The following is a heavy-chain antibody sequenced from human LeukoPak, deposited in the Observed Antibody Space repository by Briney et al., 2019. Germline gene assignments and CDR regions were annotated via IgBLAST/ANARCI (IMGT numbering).Heavy chain of an antibody. CDR3: AKRLVVVTAIGDDY. Sequence: PGGSLRLSCAASGFTFSSYAMSWVRQAPGQGLERVSSISGSGDISYYADSVKGRFTISRDNSKSTLYLQMNSLRAEDTAVYYCAKRLVVVTAIGDDYWGQGTLVTVSS. D-gene: IGHD2-21*02. CDR1: GFTFSSYA. CDR2: ISGSGDIS. V-gene: IGHV3-23*01. J-gene: IGHJ4*02.